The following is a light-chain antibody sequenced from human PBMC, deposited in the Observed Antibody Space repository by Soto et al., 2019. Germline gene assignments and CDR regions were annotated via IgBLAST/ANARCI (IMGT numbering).Light chain of an antibody. CDR3: QQLNTFPPYVT. J-gene: IGKJ3*01. Sequence: DIQLTQSPSFLSASVGDRVTITCRASQGIRSYLAWYRQRPGKAPELLIFGASTLRPGGASRFSGSGSGTEFPLTISSLQAEDFATYFCQQLNTFPPYVTFGPGPNVDIK. CDR2: GAS. CDR1: QGIRSY. V-gene: IGKV1-9*01.